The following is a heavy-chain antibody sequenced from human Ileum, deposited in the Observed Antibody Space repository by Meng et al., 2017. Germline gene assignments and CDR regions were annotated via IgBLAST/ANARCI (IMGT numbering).Heavy chain of an antibody. Sequence: GGSLRLSCAVSGFTFSGSALHWVRQASGKGLEWVGRIRSKANNYATAYAASVKGRFTISRDDSKNTAYLQMNSLKTEDTAVYYCASHGLYSGTYFDYFDYWGQGTLVTVSS. D-gene: IGHD5-12*01. J-gene: IGHJ4*02. CDR2: IRSKANNYAT. V-gene: IGHV3-73*01. CDR3: ASHGLYSGTYFDYFDY. CDR1: GFTFSGSA.